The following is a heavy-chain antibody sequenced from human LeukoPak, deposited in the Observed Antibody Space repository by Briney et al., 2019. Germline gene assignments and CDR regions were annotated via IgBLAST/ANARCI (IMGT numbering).Heavy chain of an antibody. D-gene: IGHD2-21*02. V-gene: IGHV3-33*08. CDR3: ARYCGGDCTDAFDI. Sequence: PGGSLRLSCAASGFTFTTYWMSWVRQAPGKGLEWVAFIRYDGSNKYYADSVKGRFTISRDNSKNTLYLQMNSLRAEDTAVYYCARYCGGDCTDAFDIWGQGTMVTVSS. CDR1: GFTFTTYW. CDR2: IRYDGSNK. J-gene: IGHJ3*02.